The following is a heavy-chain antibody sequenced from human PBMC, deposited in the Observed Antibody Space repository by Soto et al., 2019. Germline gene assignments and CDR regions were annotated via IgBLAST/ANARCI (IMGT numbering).Heavy chain of an antibody. V-gene: IGHV3-74*01. CDR3: AKRFPSETYYYDSSGYALDYYGMDV. CDR1: GFTFSNYW. CDR2: ISTDESST. D-gene: IGHD3-22*01. Sequence: PGGSLRLSCVASGFTFSNYWMHWVRQAPGKGLVWVSRISTDESSTNYADSVTGRFTISRDNAMNTLYLQMNSLRAEDTAVYYCAKRFPSETYYYDSSGYALDYYGMDVWGQGTTVTVSS. J-gene: IGHJ6*02.